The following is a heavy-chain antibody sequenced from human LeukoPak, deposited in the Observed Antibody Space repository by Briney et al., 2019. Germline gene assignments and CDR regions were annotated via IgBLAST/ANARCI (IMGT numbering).Heavy chain of an antibody. V-gene: IGHV1-69*05. D-gene: IGHD2-15*01. CDR3: ARGGVVDKLDAFDI. Sequence: GSSVKVSCKASGGTFSSYAISWVRQAPGQGLEWMGGIIPIFGTANYAQKFQGRVTITRNTSISTAYMELSSLRSEDTAVYYCARGGVVDKLDAFDIWGQGTMVTVSS. J-gene: IGHJ3*02. CDR2: IIPIFGTA. CDR1: GGTFSSYA.